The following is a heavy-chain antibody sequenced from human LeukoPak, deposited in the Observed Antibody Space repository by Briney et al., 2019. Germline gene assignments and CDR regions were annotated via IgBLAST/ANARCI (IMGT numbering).Heavy chain of an antibody. Sequence: PSETLSLTCTVSGGSISSGSYYWSWIRQPAGKGLEWIGRIYTSGSTNYNPSLKSRVTISVDTSKNQFSLKLSSVTAADTAVYYCARRPGDYYYYMDVWGKGTTVTVSS. V-gene: IGHV4-61*02. J-gene: IGHJ6*03. CDR3: ARRPGDYYYYMDV. D-gene: IGHD1-14*01. CDR2: IYTSGST. CDR1: GGSISSGSYY.